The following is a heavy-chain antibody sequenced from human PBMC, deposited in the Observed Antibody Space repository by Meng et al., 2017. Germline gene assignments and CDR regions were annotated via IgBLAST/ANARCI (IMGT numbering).Heavy chain of an antibody. CDR1: GFSVTTSY. D-gene: IGHD6-19*01. CDR2: IYSGGST. J-gene: IGHJ4*02. Sequence: VQQGESCGGLLQPGGSLRLSCPASGFSVTTSYMSWVRQAPGKGLEWVSVIYSGGSTYYADSVKGRFSISRDNSKNTLYLQMNSLRAEDTAVYFCARDSSSGWYHNYWGQGTLVTVSS. V-gene: IGHV3-53*01. CDR3: ARDSSSGWYHNY.